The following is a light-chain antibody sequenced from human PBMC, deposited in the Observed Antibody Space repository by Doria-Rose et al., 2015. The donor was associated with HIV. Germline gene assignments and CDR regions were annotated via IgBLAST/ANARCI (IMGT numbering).Light chain of an antibody. CDR1: QSFSSTY. J-gene: IGKJ1*01. CDR2: DGS. Sequence: EIVLTQPPGTLSLSPGERATLSCRASQSFSSTYLAWYQQKPGQAPSLLIYDGSTRATGIPDRFSASGSGTDFTITINRLEPEDFALYYCHQYGTSWTFGQGTKVEI. V-gene: IGKV3-20*01. CDR3: HQYGTSWT.